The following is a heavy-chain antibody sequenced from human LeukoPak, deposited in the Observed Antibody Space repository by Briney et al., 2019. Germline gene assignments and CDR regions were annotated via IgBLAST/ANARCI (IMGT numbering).Heavy chain of an antibody. V-gene: IGHV4-4*07. CDR1: GGSISSYY. CDR2: IYSSGST. J-gene: IGHJ4*02. Sequence: SETLSLTCTVSGGSISSYYWNWIRQPAGKGLEWIGRIYSSGSTNYNPSLKSRVTISVDTSKNQFSLKLSSVTAADTAVYYCARTYYDSSGYHPIDYWGQGTLVTVSS. CDR3: ARTYYDSSGYHPIDY. D-gene: IGHD3-22*01.